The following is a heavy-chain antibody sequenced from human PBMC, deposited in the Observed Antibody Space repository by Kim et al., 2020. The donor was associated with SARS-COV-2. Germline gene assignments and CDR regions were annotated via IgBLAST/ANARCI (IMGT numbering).Heavy chain of an antibody. D-gene: IGHD3-9*01. CDR2: ISSSSSTI. J-gene: IGHJ6*02. CDR1: GFTFSSYS. V-gene: IGHV3-48*02. Sequence: GGALRLSCAASGFTFSSYSMNWVRQAPGKGLEWVSYISSSSSTIYYADSVKGRFTISRDNAKNSLYLQMNSLRDEDTAVYYCAREGTLRYFDVSPGGSAYGMDVWGQGTTVTVSS. CDR3: AREGTLRYFDVSPGGSAYGMDV.